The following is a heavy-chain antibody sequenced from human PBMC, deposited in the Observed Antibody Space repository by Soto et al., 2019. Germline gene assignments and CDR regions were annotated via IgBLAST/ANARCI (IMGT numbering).Heavy chain of an antibody. CDR1: GFTFSHYP. CDR3: ARDPLEMASITVADYFDN. J-gene: IGHJ4*02. V-gene: IGHV3-30-3*01. Sequence: QVQLVESGGGVVQPGRSLRLSCAASGFTFSHYPMHWDRQAPGKGLEWVALISFDGNNKKYADSVKGRFTISRDNSKNTLYLQMDSLRPEDTSVYYCARDPLEMASITVADYFDNWGQGTLVTVSS. D-gene: IGHD3-16*01. CDR2: ISFDGNNK.